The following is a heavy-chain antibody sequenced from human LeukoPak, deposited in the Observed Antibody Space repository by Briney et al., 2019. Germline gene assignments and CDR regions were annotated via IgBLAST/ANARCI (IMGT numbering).Heavy chain of an antibody. J-gene: IGHJ4*02. Sequence: GGSLRLSCSVSGFTFSSFYIHWVRQAPGKGLEYVSAISPSGDSTFYANSVKGRFTISRDNSKNTLFLQMGSLTAEDMAAYYCARGLYYGSGQYYFDYWGQGTLVTISS. CDR1: GFTFSSFY. D-gene: IGHD3-10*01. CDR2: ISPSGDST. CDR3: ARGLYYGSGQYYFDY. V-gene: IGHV3-64*01.